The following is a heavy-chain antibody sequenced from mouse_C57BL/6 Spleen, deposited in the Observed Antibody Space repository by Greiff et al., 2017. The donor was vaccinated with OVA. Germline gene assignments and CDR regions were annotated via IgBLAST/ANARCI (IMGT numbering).Heavy chain of an antibody. CDR2: INTGSGGT. Sequence: QVQLKESGAELVRPGASVKVSCKASGYAFTNYLIEWVKQRPGQGLEWIGVINTGSGGTNSNEQFKGKATLSVNKSASTAYRQLSSLTSEDSAVYYCARETTAYFDYWGQGTTLTVSS. D-gene: IGHD1-2*01. V-gene: IGHV1-54*01. J-gene: IGHJ2*01. CDR3: ARETTAYFDY. CDR1: GYAFTNYL.